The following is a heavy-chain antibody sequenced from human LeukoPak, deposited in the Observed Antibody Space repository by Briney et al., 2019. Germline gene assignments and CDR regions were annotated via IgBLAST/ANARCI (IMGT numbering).Heavy chain of an antibody. CDR1: GGSISSYY. J-gene: IGHJ6*02. V-gene: IGHV4-4*07. CDR2: IYTSGSA. Sequence: SETLSLTCTVSGGSISSYYWSWIRQPAGKGLEWIGRIYTSGSANYNPSLKSRVTMSVDTSKNQFSLKLSSVTAADTAVYYCARDSVAGTAATFYYYYGMDVWGQGTTVTDSS. CDR3: ARDSVAGTAATFYYYYGMDV. D-gene: IGHD6-19*01.